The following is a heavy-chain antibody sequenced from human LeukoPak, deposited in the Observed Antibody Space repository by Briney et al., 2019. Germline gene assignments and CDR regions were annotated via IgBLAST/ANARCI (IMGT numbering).Heavy chain of an antibody. D-gene: IGHD3-22*01. Sequence: GGSLRLSCAASGFTFSSYAMSWVRQAPGKGLEWVSAISGSGGSTYYADSVKGRFTISRDNSKNTLYLQMNSLRAEDTAVYYCAKNNYDSSGYEYYFDYWGQGTLVTVSS. CDR3: AKNNYDSSGYEYYFDY. CDR2: ISGSGGST. J-gene: IGHJ4*02. V-gene: IGHV3-23*01. CDR1: GFTFSSYA.